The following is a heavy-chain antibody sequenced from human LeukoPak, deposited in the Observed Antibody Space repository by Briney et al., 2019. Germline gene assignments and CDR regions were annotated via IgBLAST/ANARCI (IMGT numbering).Heavy chain of an antibody. Sequence: GGSLRLSCAASGFTFSSYWMSWVRQAPGKGLEWVANIKQDGSEKYYVDSVKGRFTISRDNAKNSLYLQMNSLRAEDTGVYSCARGPSRELTPCYIDVWGKGTTVTVSS. CDR2: IKQDGSEK. J-gene: IGHJ6*03. CDR3: ARGPSRELTPCYIDV. D-gene: IGHD1-1*01. V-gene: IGHV3-7*01. CDR1: GFTFSSYW.